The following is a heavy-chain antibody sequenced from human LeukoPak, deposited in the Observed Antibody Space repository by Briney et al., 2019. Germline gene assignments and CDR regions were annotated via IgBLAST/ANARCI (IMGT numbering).Heavy chain of an antibody. CDR3: ARDGYCSSTSCYSYYYGMDV. CDR1: GLTFSSYA. CDR2: ITNDGSNK. V-gene: IGHV3-30-3*01. Sequence: GGSLRLSCAASGLTFSSYAMHRVRQAPGKGLEWVAAITNDGSNKYYADSVKGRFTISRDNSKNTLYLQMNSLRAEDAAVYYCARDGYCSSTSCYSYYYGMDVWGQGTTVTVSS. D-gene: IGHD2-2*03. J-gene: IGHJ6*02.